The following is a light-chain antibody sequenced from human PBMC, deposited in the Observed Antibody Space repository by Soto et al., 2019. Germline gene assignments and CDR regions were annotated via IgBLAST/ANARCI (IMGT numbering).Light chain of an antibody. CDR2: GAF. V-gene: IGKV3-20*01. CDR3: QQYGSSPPFT. Sequence: EIVLPQSPGTLSLSPGERATLSCRASQSITSTYLAWYQQKPGQAPRLLIYGAFSMASGIPDRFSGSGSGTDFTLTIIRREPEDFAVYYCQQYGSSPPFTFGPGTKVDS. CDR1: QSITSTY. J-gene: IGKJ3*01.